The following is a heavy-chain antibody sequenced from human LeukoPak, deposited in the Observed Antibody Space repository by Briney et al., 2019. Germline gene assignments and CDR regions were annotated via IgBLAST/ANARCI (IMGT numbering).Heavy chain of an antibody. CDR1: GYTFTGYY. J-gene: IGHJ5*02. V-gene: IGHV1-2*02. CDR2: ITPNSGGT. Sequence: ASVKVSCKASGYTFTGYYMYWVRQAPGQGLEWMGWITPNSGGTNYAQKFQGRVTMTRDTSISTAYMELSSLISDDTAVYYCARDVFAEYNTHHKFDPWGQGTLVTVSS. D-gene: IGHD1-14*01. CDR3: ARDVFAEYNTHHKFDP.